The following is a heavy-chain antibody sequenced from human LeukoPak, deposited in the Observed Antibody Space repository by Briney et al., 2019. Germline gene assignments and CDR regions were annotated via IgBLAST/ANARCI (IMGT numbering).Heavy chain of an antibody. V-gene: IGHV3-49*04. CDR2: IRTKAYGGTT. J-gene: IGHJ4*02. CDR1: GFTFGDYA. D-gene: IGHD2-2*01. Sequence: GGSLRLSCTASGFTFGDYAMSWVPQPPPKGPQRVRFIRTKAYGGTTEYAASVKGRFTISRDDSKSIAYLQMNSLKTEDTAVYYCTIGGGYCSSTSCSSLNDYWGQGTLVTVSS. CDR3: TIGGGYCSSTSCSSLNDY.